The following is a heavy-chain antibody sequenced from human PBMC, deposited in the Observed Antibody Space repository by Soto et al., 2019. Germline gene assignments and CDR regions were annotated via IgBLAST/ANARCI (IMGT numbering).Heavy chain of an antibody. Sequence: ASVKVSCKASGYTFTSYDINWVRQATGQGLEWMGWMNPNSGNTGYAQKFQGRVTMTRNTSISTAYMELSSLRSEDTAVYYCARGGGFWSFYYYGMDVWGQGTTVTVSS. CDR2: MNPNSGNT. D-gene: IGHD3-3*01. CDR3: ARGGGFWSFYYYGMDV. J-gene: IGHJ6*02. CDR1: GYTFTSYD. V-gene: IGHV1-8*01.